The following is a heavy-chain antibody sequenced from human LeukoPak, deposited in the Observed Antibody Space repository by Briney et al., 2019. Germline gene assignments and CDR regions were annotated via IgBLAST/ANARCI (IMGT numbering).Heavy chain of an antibody. Sequence: ASVKVSCKASGYTFTGYYMHWVRQAPGQGLEWMGYINPNSGGTNYAQKFQGRVTMTRDTSISTAYMELSRLRSDDTAVYYCARDGHGGNSFDFWGQGTLVTVSS. CDR2: INPNSGGT. CDR3: ARDGHGGNSFDF. CDR1: GYTFTGYY. D-gene: IGHD4-23*01. V-gene: IGHV1-2*02. J-gene: IGHJ4*02.